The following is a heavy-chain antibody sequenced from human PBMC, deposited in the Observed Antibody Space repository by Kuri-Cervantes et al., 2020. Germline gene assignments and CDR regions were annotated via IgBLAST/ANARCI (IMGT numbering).Heavy chain of an antibody. Sequence: ASVKVSCKVSGYTLTELSMHWVRQAPGQGLEWMGWISTYSTDTVYARKFQGRVTISKDTSTSTVYMELRSLQSDDTAVYYCARADYFDFWGQGTLVTVSS. CDR3: ARADYFDF. J-gene: IGHJ4*02. CDR1: GYTLTELS. V-gene: IGHV1-18*01. CDR2: ISTYSTDT.